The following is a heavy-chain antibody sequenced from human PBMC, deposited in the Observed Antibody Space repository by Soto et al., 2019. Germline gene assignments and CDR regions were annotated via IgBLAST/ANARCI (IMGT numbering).Heavy chain of an antibody. Sequence: QVHLVQSGAEVKKPGASVKVSCKGSGYAFTTYSITWVRQAPGQGLEWMGWISAHNGNTNYAQKLQGRVTVTRDTSTSTAYMELRSLRYDDTAVYYCARGRYGDYWGQGALVTVSS. V-gene: IGHV1-18*01. D-gene: IGHD1-1*01. CDR3: ARGRYGDY. CDR1: GYAFTTYS. CDR2: ISAHNGNT. J-gene: IGHJ4*02.